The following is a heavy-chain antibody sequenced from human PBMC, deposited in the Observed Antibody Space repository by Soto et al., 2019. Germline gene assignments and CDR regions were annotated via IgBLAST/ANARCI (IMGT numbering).Heavy chain of an antibody. J-gene: IGHJ4*02. D-gene: IGHD3-10*01. CDR1: DDSITGGGYF. Sequence: QVQLQESGPGLVKTSQTLTLTCTVSDDSITGGGYFWTWIRQLPGKGLEWLGSTYYRGSTCYNPSLTRRGSISLDPSQRRVSLRVTSVTAADTAISFCARGGSGTYHVWGQGNLVIVSS. CDR3: ARGGSGTYHV. V-gene: IGHV4-31*02. CDR2: TYYRGST.